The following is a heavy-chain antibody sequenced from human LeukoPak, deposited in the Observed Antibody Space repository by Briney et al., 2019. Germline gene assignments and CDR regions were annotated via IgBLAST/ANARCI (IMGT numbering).Heavy chain of an antibody. CDR2: INPNSGGT. Sequence: ASVKVSCKASGYTFTGYYMHWVRQAPGQGLEWMGWINPNSGGTNYAQKFQGRVTMTRDTSISTAYMELSGLRSDDTAVYYCARVRGTVWGLWDYYYMDVWGKGTTVTVSS. CDR3: ARVRGTVWGLWDYYYMDV. CDR1: GYTFTGYY. V-gene: IGHV1-2*02. J-gene: IGHJ6*03. D-gene: IGHD3-16*01.